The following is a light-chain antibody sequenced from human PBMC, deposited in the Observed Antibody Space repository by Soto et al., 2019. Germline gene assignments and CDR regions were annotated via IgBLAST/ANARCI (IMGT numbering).Light chain of an antibody. CDR2: GHN. CDR1: SSNIASNT. J-gene: IGLJ2*01. V-gene: IGLV1-44*01. CDR3: ASWDDSLNGVV. Sequence: QSVLTQPPSASGTPGQRVTISCSGSSSNIASNTVNWYQQFPGTAPKLLIYGHNARPSGVPDRFSGSKSGTSASLAISGLQSEDEAEYYCASWDDSLNGVVFGGGTQLTVL.